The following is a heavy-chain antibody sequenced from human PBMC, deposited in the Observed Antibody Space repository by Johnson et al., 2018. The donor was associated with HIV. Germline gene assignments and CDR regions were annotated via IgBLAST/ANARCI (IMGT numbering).Heavy chain of an antibody. D-gene: IGHD3-10*01. CDR1: GFTFSSYG. CDR2: IWYDGSNK. V-gene: IGHV3-33*01. J-gene: IGHJ3*02. CDR3: ARDFRAENRLLWFGELQPDAFDI. Sequence: QVQLVESGGGVVQPGRSLRLSCAASGFTFSSYGMYWVRQAPGKGLAWVAVIWYDGSNKYYADSVKGRFTISRDNSKNTLYLQMNSLRAEDTAVYYCARDFRAENRLLWFGELQPDAFDIWGQGTMVTVSS.